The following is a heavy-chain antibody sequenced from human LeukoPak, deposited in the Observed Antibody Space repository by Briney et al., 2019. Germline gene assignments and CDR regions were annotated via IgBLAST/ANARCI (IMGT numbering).Heavy chain of an antibody. Sequence: SGPTLVNPTQTLTLTCTFSGFSLSTSGMCVSWIRQPPGKALEWLARIGWDDDKYYSTSLKTRLTISKDTSKNQVVLTMTSMDPVDTATYFCARLNTKSHCSGGSCYPRYFDYWGQGTLVTVSS. CDR1: GFSLSTSGMC. V-gene: IGHV2-70*11. CDR3: ARLNTKSHCSGGSCYPRYFDY. CDR2: IGWDDDK. D-gene: IGHD2-15*01. J-gene: IGHJ4*02.